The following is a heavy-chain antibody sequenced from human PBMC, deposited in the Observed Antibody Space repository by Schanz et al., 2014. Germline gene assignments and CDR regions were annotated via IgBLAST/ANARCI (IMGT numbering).Heavy chain of an antibody. V-gene: IGHV3-23*04. D-gene: IGHD4-17*01. J-gene: IGHJ3*02. Sequence: EVQLVESGGGLVQPGGSLRLSCTASGLIFSNYVMSWVRQAPGKGLEWVSAISGSGGSTYYADSVKGRFTISRDNSKNTLYLQMNSLRAEDTAVYYCARKMKLGVYGGKGHDSLDIWGQGTMVTVSS. CDR3: ARKMKLGVYGGKGHDSLDI. CDR2: ISGSGGST. CDR1: GLIFSNYV.